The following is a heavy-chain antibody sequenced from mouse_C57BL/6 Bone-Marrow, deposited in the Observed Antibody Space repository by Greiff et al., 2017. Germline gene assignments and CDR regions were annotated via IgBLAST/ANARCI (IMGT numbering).Heavy chain of an antibody. CDR3: ARGATFAWFAY. J-gene: IGHJ3*01. CDR1: GYSFTDYN. V-gene: IGHV1-39*01. Sequence: EVKLMESGPELVKPGASVKISCKASGYSFTDYNMNWVKQSNGKSLEWIGVINPNYGTTSYNQKFKGKATLTVDQSSSTAYMQLNSLTSEDAAVYYCARGATFAWFAYWGQGTLVTVSA. D-gene: IGHD3-1*01. CDR2: INPNYGTT.